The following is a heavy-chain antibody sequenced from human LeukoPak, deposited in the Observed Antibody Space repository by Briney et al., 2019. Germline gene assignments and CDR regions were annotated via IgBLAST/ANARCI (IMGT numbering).Heavy chain of an antibody. CDR2: ISYAESNK. J-gene: IGHJ6*02. CDR3: AKASGEAYYYGMDV. Sequence: GGSLRLSCAAHGFTFSNFGMHWVRQAPGKGLEWVAFISYAESNKFYADSVKGRFTISRDNSKNTLSLHVNSLRTEDTAVYYCAKASGEAYYYGMDVWGQGTTVTVSS. V-gene: IGHV3-30*18. D-gene: IGHD2-15*01. CDR1: GFTFSNFG.